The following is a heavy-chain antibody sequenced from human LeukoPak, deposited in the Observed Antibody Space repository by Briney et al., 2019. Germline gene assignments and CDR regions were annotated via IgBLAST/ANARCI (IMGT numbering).Heavy chain of an antibody. CDR2: KNYRGRP. V-gene: IGHV4-34*01. D-gene: IGHD1-26*01. Sequence: SETLSLTCAVYGGSFSGYYWRWIRQPPGKGLELVGEKNYRGRPNYNPSLKSRVTKSVDTYRNQFCAEQSSVTAADTAVYYCARHFRAIVGANYYYYYMDAWGKGTTVTISS. CDR1: GGSFSGYY. CDR3: ARHFRAIVGANYYYYYMDA. J-gene: IGHJ6*03.